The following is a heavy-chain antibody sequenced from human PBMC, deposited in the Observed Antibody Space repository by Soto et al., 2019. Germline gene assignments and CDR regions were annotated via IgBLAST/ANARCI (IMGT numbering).Heavy chain of an antibody. V-gene: IGHV3-30*18. CDR1: GFTFSRYG. CDR2: ISYDGSNK. D-gene: IGHD3-22*01. Sequence: QVQLVESGGGVVQPGRSLRLSCAASGFTFSRYGMHWVRQAPGKGLEWVAVISYDGSNKYYADSVKGRFTISRDNSKNXXHLHMNSLRAEDTAVYYCAKLEGYDMRRTPREFDYWCQGTLV. CDR3: AKLEGYDMRRTPREFDY. J-gene: IGHJ4*02.